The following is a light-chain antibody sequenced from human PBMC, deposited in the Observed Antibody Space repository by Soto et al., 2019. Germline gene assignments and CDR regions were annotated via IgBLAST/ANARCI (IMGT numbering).Light chain of an antibody. CDR3: QQYDDVPIT. V-gene: IGKV1-33*01. CDR1: QDINNY. Sequence: DIQMTQSPASLSASVGDRVTITCQASQDINNYLNWFQQKPGKAPKLLIYGASNLETGVPSRFSGSGSGTDFTFTICSLQPEDISIYYCQQYDDVPITFGQGTRLRIK. J-gene: IGKJ5*01. CDR2: GAS.